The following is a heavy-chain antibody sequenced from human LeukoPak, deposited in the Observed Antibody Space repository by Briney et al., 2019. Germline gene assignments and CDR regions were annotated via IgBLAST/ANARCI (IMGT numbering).Heavy chain of an antibody. Sequence: ASVKVSCKASGYTFTSYYMHWVRQAPGQGLEWMGIINPSGGSTSYAQKFQGRVTMTRDTSTSTVYMELSSLRSEDTAVYYCARGARAYYYDSSGGIVDWFDPWGQGTLVTVSS. CDR1: GYTFTSYY. J-gene: IGHJ5*02. D-gene: IGHD3-22*01. V-gene: IGHV1-46*01. CDR2: INPSGGST. CDR3: ARGARAYYYDSSGGIVDWFDP.